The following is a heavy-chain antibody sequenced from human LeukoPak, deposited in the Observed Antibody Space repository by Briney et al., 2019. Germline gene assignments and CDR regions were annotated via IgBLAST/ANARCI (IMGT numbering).Heavy chain of an antibody. CDR1: GYTFTSYD. CDR2: MNPNSGNT. CDR3: AREKGYCSGGSCYSWFDP. J-gene: IGHJ5*02. D-gene: IGHD2-15*01. V-gene: IGHV1-8*01. Sequence: ASVKVSCKASGYTFTSYDINWVRQATGQGLEWMGWMNPNSGNTGYAQKFQGGVTMTRNTSISTAYMELSSLRSEDTAVYYCAREKGYCSGGSCYSWFDPWGQGTLVTVSS.